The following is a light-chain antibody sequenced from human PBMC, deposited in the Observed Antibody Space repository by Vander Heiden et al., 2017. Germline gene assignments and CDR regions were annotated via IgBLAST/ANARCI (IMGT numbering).Light chain of an antibody. Sequence: YVLTQPSPVSLAPGQTATITCGGDKIGNKSVPWYQQRPGQAPVLIVYDDGNRPSGIPERFSGSNSGNTATLTISSVEAGDEADYYCQVWDSGSDHVVFGGGTRLTVL. V-gene: IGLV3-21*02. CDR1: KIGNKS. CDR3: QVWDSGSDHVV. CDR2: DDG. J-gene: IGLJ2*01.